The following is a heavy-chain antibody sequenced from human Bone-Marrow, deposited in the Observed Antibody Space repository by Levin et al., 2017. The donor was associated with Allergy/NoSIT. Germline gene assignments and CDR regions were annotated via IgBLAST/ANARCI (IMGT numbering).Heavy chain of an antibody. Sequence: SVSGPTLVKPTQTLTLTCTSSGISLSTSEMYINWIRQPPGKAPEWLARIDGDGDKYYSTSLQTRLTISRDTSKNHVVLTMTNMDPVDTATYYCARMATTRGTFDIWGQGTTVTVSS. J-gene: IGHJ3*02. CDR2: IDGDGDK. D-gene: IGHD1-1*01. CDR1: GISLSTSEMY. V-gene: IGHV2-70*11. CDR3: ARMATTRGTFDI.